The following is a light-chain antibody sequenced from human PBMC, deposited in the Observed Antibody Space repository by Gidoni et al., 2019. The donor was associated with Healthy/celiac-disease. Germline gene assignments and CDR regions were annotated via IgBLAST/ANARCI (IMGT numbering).Light chain of an antibody. CDR1: QRVSSY. CDR2: DAS. J-gene: IGKJ1*01. Sequence: EIVLTQSPATLSLSPGERATLSCRASQRVSSYLAWYQQKPGQAPRLLIYDASNRATGIPARFSGSGSGTYFTLTISSLEPEDFAVYYCQQRSNWWTFGQGTKVEIK. V-gene: IGKV3-11*01. CDR3: QQRSNWWT.